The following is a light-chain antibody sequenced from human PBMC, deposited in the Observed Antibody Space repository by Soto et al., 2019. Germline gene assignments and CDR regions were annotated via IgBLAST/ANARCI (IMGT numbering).Light chain of an antibody. CDR1: QGTRND. Sequence: AIQMTQSPSSLSASVGDRVTITCRASQGTRNDLGRYQQKPGKAPKLLIYAEFSLQSGVPSRFSGSGSVSDFTLTISSLQPDDFATYDCLQDYNCPWKFGQGTKVEIK. J-gene: IGKJ1*01. CDR3: LQDYNCPWK. V-gene: IGKV1-6*01. CDR2: AEF.